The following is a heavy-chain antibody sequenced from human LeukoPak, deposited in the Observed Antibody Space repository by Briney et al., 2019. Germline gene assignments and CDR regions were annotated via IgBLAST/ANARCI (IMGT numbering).Heavy chain of an antibody. D-gene: IGHD2-21*01. V-gene: IGHV3-30*18. CDR1: GFTFSSYW. Sequence: PGGSLRLSCAASGFTFSSYWMSWVRQAPGKGLEWVAVISYDGSNKYYADSVKGRFTISRDNSKNTLYLQMNSLRAEDTAVYYCAKDDYYYHWGQGTLVTVSS. J-gene: IGHJ1*01. CDR2: ISYDGSNK. CDR3: AKDDYYYH.